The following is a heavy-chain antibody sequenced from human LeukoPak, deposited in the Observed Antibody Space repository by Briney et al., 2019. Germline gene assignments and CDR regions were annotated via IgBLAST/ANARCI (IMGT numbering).Heavy chain of an antibody. Sequence: SETLSLTCTVSGGSISSYYWSWIRQPPGKGLEWIGYIYYSGSTNYNPSLKSRVTISVDTSKNQFSLKLSSVTAADTAVYYCARKVPSYDSSGYYLNPFAFDIWGQGTMATVSS. J-gene: IGHJ3*02. CDR2: IYYSGST. V-gene: IGHV4-59*08. CDR3: ARKVPSYDSSGYYLNPFAFDI. D-gene: IGHD3-22*01. CDR1: GGSISSYY.